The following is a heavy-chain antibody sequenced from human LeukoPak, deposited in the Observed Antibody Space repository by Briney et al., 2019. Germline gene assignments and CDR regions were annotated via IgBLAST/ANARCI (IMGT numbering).Heavy chain of an antibody. CDR1: GFTFSNYA. D-gene: IGHD6-13*01. Sequence: GGSLRLSCLASGFTFSNYAMSWVRQAPGKGLEWVSAISGSGGSTYYPDSVKGRFTISRDNSKNTLYLQMNSLRAEDTAVYYCAKGAAAAGFDYWGQGTLVTVSS. CDR3: AKGAAAAGFDY. J-gene: IGHJ4*02. V-gene: IGHV3-23*01. CDR2: ISGSGGST.